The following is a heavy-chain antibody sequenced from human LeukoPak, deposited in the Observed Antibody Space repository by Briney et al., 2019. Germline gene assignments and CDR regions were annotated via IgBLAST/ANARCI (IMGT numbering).Heavy chain of an antibody. J-gene: IGHJ5*02. CDR1: GGSLSSGSYY. D-gene: IGHD3-3*01. CDR3: ARDNPYDFWSGYPNWFDP. CDR2: IYTSGST. V-gene: IGHV4-61*02. Sequence: PSETLSLTCTVSGGSLSSGSYYWSWIRQPAGKGLEWIGRIYTSGSTNYNPSLKSRVTISVDTSKNQFSLKLSSVTAADTAVYYCARDNPYDFWSGYPNWFDPWGQGTLVTVSS.